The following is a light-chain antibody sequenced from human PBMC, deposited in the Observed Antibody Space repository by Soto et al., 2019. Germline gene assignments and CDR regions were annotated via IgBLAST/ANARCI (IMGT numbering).Light chain of an antibody. V-gene: IGKV1-33*01. CDR3: QQYDTIVDLFA. J-gene: IGKJ3*01. Sequence: DIQMTQSPSSLSASVGDRVTITCQASQDIGKYLNWYQQKPGKDPTLVIYDKSNLEAGASSRFSGSGSGTDFAFTISSLQPDDIATYYCQQYDTIVDLFAFGPGTKVDIK. CDR1: QDIGKY. CDR2: DKS.